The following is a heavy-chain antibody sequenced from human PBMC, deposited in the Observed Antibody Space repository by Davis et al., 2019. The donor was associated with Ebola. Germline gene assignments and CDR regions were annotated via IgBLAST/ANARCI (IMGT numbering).Heavy chain of an antibody. Sequence: ASVKVSCKASGGTFSSYAISWVRQAPGQGLEWMGGIIPIFGTANYAQKFQGRVTITADESTSTAYMELSSLRSEDTAVYYCARAATGVIPVPSTGSYYYGMDVWGQGTTVTVSS. V-gene: IGHV1-69*13. J-gene: IGHJ6*02. CDR3: ARAATGVIPVPSTGSYYYGMDV. D-gene: IGHD4-23*01. CDR2: IIPIFGTA. CDR1: GGTFSSYA.